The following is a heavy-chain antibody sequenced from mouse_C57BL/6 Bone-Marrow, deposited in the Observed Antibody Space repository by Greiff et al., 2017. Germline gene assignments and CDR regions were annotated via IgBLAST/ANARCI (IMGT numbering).Heavy chain of an antibody. V-gene: IGHV1-50*01. Sequence: QVQLQQPGAELVKPGASVKLSCKASGYTFTSYWMQWVKQRPGQGLEWIREIDPSDSYTNYNQKFKGKATLTVDTSSSTAYMQLSSLTSEDSAVYYCARCTGDYWGQGTTLTVSS. D-gene: IGHD4-1*01. J-gene: IGHJ2*01. CDR1: GYTFTSYW. CDR3: ARCTGDY. CDR2: IDPSDSYT.